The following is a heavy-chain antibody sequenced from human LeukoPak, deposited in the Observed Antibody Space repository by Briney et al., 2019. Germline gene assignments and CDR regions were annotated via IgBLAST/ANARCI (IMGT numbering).Heavy chain of an antibody. J-gene: IGHJ4*02. V-gene: IGHV1-2*02. D-gene: IGHD3-22*01. Sequence: ASVKVSCKASGYTFTDYFVHWVRQAPGQGLEWMEWINPKIGVTHYAQKFQGRVTMTSDTAIRTAYMELSRLRSDDTAVYFCARHGGRLDFYDGSGYHDFWGQGARVTVSS. CDR1: GYTFTDYF. CDR2: INPKIGVT. CDR3: ARHGGRLDFYDGSGYHDF.